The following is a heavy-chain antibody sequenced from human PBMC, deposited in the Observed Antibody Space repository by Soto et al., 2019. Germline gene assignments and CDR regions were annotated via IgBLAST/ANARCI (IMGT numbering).Heavy chain of an antibody. D-gene: IGHD3-10*01. J-gene: IGHJ4*02. CDR1: GFSLTTDGEG. Sequence: QITLKESGPTLVKPTQTLTLTCSFSGFSLTTDGEGVGWVRQTPGEALAWLALIYWDDDERYRPSLKTRLTITKDTSKNQVVFIMTNMAPMDTATYYCAHSRNLITEDAQVGDFDSCGQGTLVTVSS. CDR2: IYWDDDE. CDR3: AHSRNLITEDAQVGDFDS. V-gene: IGHV2-5*02.